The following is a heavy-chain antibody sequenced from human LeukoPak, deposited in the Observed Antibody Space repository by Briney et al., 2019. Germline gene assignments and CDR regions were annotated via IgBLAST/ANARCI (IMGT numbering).Heavy chain of an antibody. J-gene: IGHJ3*02. D-gene: IGHD3-22*01. CDR2: INPSGGST. Sequence: ASVKVSCKASGYTFTSYYMHWVRQAPGQGLEWMGIINPSGGSTSYAQKFQGRVTMTRDTSTSTVYMELSSLRSEDTAVYYCARDTSYYYDSSGYWAFDIWGQGTMVIVSS. V-gene: IGHV1-46*01. CDR1: GYTFTSYY. CDR3: ARDTSYYYDSSGYWAFDI.